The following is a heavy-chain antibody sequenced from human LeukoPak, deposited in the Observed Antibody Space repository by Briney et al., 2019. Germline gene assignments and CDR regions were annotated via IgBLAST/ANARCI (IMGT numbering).Heavy chain of an antibody. J-gene: IGHJ4*02. V-gene: IGHV1-46*01. CDR3: ARASVRYSSPADVGGDFDY. Sequence: RASVKLCCNASGYTFTSCYMHWVRDAPGQGLEWVGIITPSGGSRSYAQNFQGRVTMTRDTSTSTVYMELSSLRSEDTAVYYCARASVRYSSPADVGGDFDYWGQGTLVTVSS. D-gene: IGHD6-13*01. CDR2: ITPSGGSR. CDR1: GYTFTSCY.